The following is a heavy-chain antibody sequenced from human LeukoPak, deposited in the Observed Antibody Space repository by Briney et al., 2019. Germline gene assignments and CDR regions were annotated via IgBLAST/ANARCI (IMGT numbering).Heavy chain of an antibody. CDR3: ARAKGSGFSPYFFDY. CDR2: IYYSGST. V-gene: IGHV4-59*06. D-gene: IGHD3-22*01. CDR1: GGSISSYY. J-gene: IGHJ4*02. Sequence: SETLSLTCTVSGGSISSYYWSWIRQHPGEGLEYIGYIYYSGSTYYNPSLKSRIIISLDTSKNQFSLRLSSVTAADTAIYYCARAKGSGFSPYFFDYWGQGTLVTVSS.